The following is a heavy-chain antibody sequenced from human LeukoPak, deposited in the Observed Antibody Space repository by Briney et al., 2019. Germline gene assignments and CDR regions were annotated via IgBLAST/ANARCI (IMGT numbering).Heavy chain of an antibody. CDR3: AGYLRDLGTYVFDH. D-gene: IGHD3-10*02. V-gene: IGHV4-59*01. CDR2: IHYCART. J-gene: IGHJ4*02. Sequence: PSETLPLTCTFSGASHRSYYWSWIRQPAGQGLDWIGYIHYCARTNYDPSLNSRVTMTLDRSKSQFSLRLTSVTAAGTAVYYCAGYLRDLGTYVFDHWGQGTLVTVSS. CDR1: GASHRSYY.